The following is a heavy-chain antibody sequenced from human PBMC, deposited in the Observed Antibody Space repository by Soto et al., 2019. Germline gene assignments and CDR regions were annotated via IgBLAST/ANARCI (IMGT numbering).Heavy chain of an antibody. CDR2: TSTSGSAT. Sequence: PGGSLRLSCEASGFTFSDYYMSWIRQAPGKGLEWVSYTSTSGSATYYADSVKGRFTISRDNAKNSLYLQVNSLRAEDTAVYYCARGSRSGEIWFDPWGQGTLVTVSS. V-gene: IGHV3-11*01. CDR1: GFTFSDYY. J-gene: IGHJ5*02. CDR3: ARGSRSGEIWFDP. D-gene: IGHD3-10*01.